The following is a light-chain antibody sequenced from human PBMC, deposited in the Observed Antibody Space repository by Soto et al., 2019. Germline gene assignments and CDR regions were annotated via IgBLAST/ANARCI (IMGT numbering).Light chain of an antibody. V-gene: IGKV1-5*01. CDR2: DAS. CDR3: QQYNSYSGT. Sequence: DIPMTQSPSTLSASVGDRVTITCRASQSISSWLAWYQQKPGKAPKLLIYDASSLESGVQSRFSGSGSGTEFTLAISSLEPDDYATGYCQQYNSYSGTFGQGTKVAIK. J-gene: IGKJ1*01. CDR1: QSISSW.